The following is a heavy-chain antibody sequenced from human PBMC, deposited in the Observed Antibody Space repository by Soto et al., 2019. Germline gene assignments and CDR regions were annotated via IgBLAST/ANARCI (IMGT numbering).Heavy chain of an antibody. J-gene: IGHJ6*02. D-gene: IGHD2-21*02. CDR3: AHTTPPGTDHFYYYYGMDV. CDR1: GFSLNTSGVG. CDR2: IYWDDDK. V-gene: IGHV2-5*02. Sequence: QITLKESGPTLVKPTQTLTLTCTFSGFSLNTSGVGVGWIRQPPGKALEWLALIYWDDDKRYSPSLKSRLTFTKDTSKNPVVLTMTNMDPVDTATYYCAHTTPPGTDHFYYYYGMDVWGQGTTVTVSS.